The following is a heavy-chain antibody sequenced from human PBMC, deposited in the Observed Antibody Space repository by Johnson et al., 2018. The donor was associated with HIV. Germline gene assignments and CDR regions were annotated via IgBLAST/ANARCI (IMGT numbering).Heavy chain of an antibody. J-gene: IGHJ3*02. CDR3: ARLPSGYSRDDLDI. CDR1: GFTFSSYP. CDR2: ISYVGGSK. V-gene: IGHV3-30*04. D-gene: IGHD5-18*01. Sequence: QVQLVESGGGVVQPGRSLRLSCAASGFTFSSYPMHWVRQAPGKGLEWVAIISYVGGSKYYADSVKGRFTVSRDNSKNTLYLQINSLRPEDTAVYYCARLPSGYSRDDLDIWGQGTMVTVSS.